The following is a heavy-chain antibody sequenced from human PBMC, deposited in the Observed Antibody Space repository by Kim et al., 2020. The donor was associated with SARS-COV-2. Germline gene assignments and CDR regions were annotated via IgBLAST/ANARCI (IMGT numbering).Heavy chain of an antibody. Sequence: GGSLRLSCAASGFTLSSHEMNWVRQAPGKGLEWISYISSSGTTKYYADSVKGRFTISRDNAKNSLYLQMNSLRTDDTAVYYCARDKGAWSGYYDSGRYGGGMDVWGQGTTVTVSS. D-gene: IGHD3-10*01. CDR1: GFTLSSHE. J-gene: IGHJ6*02. CDR2: ISSSGTTK. CDR3: ARDKGAWSGYYDSGRYGGGMDV. V-gene: IGHV3-48*03.